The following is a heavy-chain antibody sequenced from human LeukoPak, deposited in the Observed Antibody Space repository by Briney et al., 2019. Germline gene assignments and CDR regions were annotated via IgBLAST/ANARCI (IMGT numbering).Heavy chain of an antibody. CDR3: ARGHYDMGV. J-gene: IGHJ6*02. Sequence: PGGSLRLSCVASGFTFSNSWMTWVRQALGKGLEWVANINQGGSEINYVDSVKGRFTISRDSAKNSLYLQMNSLRAEDTAVYYCARGHYDMGVWGQGTTVTVSS. CDR1: GFTFSNSW. V-gene: IGHV3-7*01. CDR2: INQGGSEI.